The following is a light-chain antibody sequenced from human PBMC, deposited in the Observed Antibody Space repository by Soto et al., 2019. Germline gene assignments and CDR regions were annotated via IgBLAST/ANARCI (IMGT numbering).Light chain of an antibody. J-gene: IGKJ4*01. V-gene: IGKV1-12*01. Sequence: DIQMTQSPSSVSASVGDRVTLTCRASQNISNWLAWYQQKPGKAPKLLIYSAYRLQSGVPSRFSGSGSGTDFTLTIISLQPEDFATYYCQQADSFPLTFGGGTKVEIK. CDR2: SAY. CDR3: QQADSFPLT. CDR1: QNISNW.